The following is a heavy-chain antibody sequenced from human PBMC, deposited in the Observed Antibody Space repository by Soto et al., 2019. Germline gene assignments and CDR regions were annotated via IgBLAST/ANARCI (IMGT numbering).Heavy chain of an antibody. J-gene: IGHJ6*02. V-gene: IGHV3-30-3*01. CDR2: ISYDGSNK. CDR3: VAGDQYYVMGV. CDR1: GITISNYF. Sequence: HVQLVESVGGVVQPGRSLRVSCAASGITISNYFMYWVRQAPGKGLEWVAAISYDGSNKHYSDSVKGRFTIYRDNSKNTVFLQMNSLRDEDTAVYYCVAGDQYYVMGVWVQGTPVAVSS. D-gene: IGHD2-2*01.